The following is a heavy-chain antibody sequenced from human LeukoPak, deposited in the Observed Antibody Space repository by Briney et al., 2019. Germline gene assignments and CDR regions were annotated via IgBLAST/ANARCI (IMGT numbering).Heavy chain of an antibody. CDR2: IYTSGST. CDR3: ARGRRYGDFDY. D-gene: IGHD4-17*01. J-gene: IGHJ4*02. V-gene: IGHV4-4*07. Sequence: NTSETLSLTCTVSGGSISSYYWSWIRQPAGKGLEWIGRIYTSGSTNYNPSLKSRVTMSVDRSKNQFSLKLSSVTAADTAVYYCARGRRYGDFDYWGQGTLVTVSS. CDR1: GGSISSYY.